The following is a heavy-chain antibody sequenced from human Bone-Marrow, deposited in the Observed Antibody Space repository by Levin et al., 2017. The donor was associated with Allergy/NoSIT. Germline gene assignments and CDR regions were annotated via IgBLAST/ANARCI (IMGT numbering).Heavy chain of an antibody. CDR2: IYYSGST. D-gene: IGHD6-19*01. CDR3: ARHIDGPPYSSGGYTVLFDY. J-gene: IGHJ4*02. V-gene: IGHV4-39*01. Sequence: GSLRLSCTVSGGSISSSSYYWGWIRQPPGKGLEWIGSIYYSGSTYYNPSLKSRVTISVDTSKNKESLKLSSVTAADTAVYYWARHIDGPPYSSGGYTVLFDYWGQGTLVTVSS. CDR1: GGSISSSSYY.